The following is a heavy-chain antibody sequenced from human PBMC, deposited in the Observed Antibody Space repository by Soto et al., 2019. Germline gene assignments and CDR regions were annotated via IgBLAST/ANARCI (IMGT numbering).Heavy chain of an antibody. CDR2: INPNSGGT. D-gene: IGHD3-10*01. CDR1: GYTFTGYY. Sequence: ASVKVSCKASGYTFTGYYMHLVRQAPGQGLEWMGWINPNSGGTNYAQKFQGRVTMTRDTSISTAYMELSRLRSDDTAVYYCARGSGSYYEYFDYWGQGTLVTVSS. CDR3: ARGSGSYYEYFDY. J-gene: IGHJ4*02. V-gene: IGHV1-2*02.